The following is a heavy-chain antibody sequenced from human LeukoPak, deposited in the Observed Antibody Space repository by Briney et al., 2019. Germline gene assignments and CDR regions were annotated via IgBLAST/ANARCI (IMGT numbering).Heavy chain of an antibody. CDR2: IYYSGST. V-gene: IGHV4-39*01. CDR1: GGSLSSSNYY. CDR3: AGRRYCGGGSCSDY. D-gene: IGHD2-15*01. Sequence: SETLSLTCTVSGGSLSSSNYYWGWLRQPPGRGLEWIGSIYYSGSTYYKPSLKSRVTIFVDTSKNQFSLKLSSVSAADTAVYYCAGRRYCGGGSCSDYWGQGTLVTVSS. J-gene: IGHJ4*02.